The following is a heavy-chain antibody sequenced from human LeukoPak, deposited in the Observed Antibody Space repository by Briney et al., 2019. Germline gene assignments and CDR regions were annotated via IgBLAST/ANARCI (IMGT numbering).Heavy chain of an antibody. CDR3: ATSPDIVVVVAATLNY. V-gene: IGHV1-2*02. J-gene: IGHJ4*02. CDR1: GGTFSSYA. D-gene: IGHD2-15*01. CDR2: INPNSGGT. Sequence: ASVKVSCKASGGTFSSYAISWVRQAPGQGLEWMGWINPNSGGTNYAQKFQGRVTMTRDTSISTAYMELSRLRSDDTAVYYCATSPDIVVVVAATLNYWGQGTLVTVSS.